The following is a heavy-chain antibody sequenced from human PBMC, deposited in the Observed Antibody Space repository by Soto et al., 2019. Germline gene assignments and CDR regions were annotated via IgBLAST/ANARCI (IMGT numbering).Heavy chain of an antibody. Sequence: GASVKVSCKASGYTFTGYYIHWVRQAPGQGLEWLGWISPNSGGAYHTQSLQGRVTLTRDTAINTAYLELTSLTSADAAVYYCARGAPVGGKPPLDYWGQGTLVTVS. D-gene: IGHD6-19*01. CDR2: ISPNSGGA. CDR1: GYTFTGYY. J-gene: IGHJ4*02. V-gene: IGHV1-2*02. CDR3: ARGAPVGGKPPLDY.